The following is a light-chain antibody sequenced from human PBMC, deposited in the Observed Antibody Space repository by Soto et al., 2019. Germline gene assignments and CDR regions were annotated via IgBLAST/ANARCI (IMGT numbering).Light chain of an antibody. V-gene: IGLV1-47*02. CDR1: SSNIGGTNY. Sequence: QSVLTQPPSASGTPGQTVFISCSGSSSNIGGTNYAYWYQQLPGAAPKLLMHSNNLRPSGVPERISGSKFGTAASLAISGLRSEEEAVYYCASWDDRLGAVIFGGGTKLTVL. CDR3: ASWDDRLGAVI. J-gene: IGLJ2*01. CDR2: SNN.